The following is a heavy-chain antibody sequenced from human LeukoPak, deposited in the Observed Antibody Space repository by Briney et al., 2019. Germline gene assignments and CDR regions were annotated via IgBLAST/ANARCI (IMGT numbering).Heavy chain of an antibody. CDR3: ARFKIWRGGDL. CDR2: INRSGA. CDR1: GGSFRGDY. J-gene: IGHJ5*02. D-gene: IGHD3-10*01. Sequence: SETLSLTCAVYGGSFRGDYWSWIRQPPGKRLEWIGEINRSGANYKPSLESRVTLSMDMSQNKFSLKLRSGPAADTAVYYCARFKIWRGGDLWGQGTLVTVSS. V-gene: IGHV4-34*01.